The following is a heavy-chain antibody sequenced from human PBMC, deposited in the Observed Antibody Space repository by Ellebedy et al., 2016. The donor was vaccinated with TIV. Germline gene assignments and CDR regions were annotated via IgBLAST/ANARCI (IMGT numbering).Heavy chain of an antibody. CDR3: ARINSGAFDI. CDR1: GFTFSTFD. D-gene: IGHD1-1*01. Sequence: PGGSLRLSCAASGFTFSTFDMHWVRQAAGKGLEWISSIGTVGETYYAGSVKGRFTIARENAKNSLYLQMNSLRAGDTAVYYCARINSGAFDIWGQGTMVTVSS. CDR2: IGTVGET. J-gene: IGHJ3*02. V-gene: IGHV3-13*01.